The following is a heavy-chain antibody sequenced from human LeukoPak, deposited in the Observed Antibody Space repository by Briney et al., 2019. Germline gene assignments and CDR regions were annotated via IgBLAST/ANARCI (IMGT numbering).Heavy chain of an antibody. J-gene: IGHJ4*02. CDR1: GFTFSSYA. V-gene: IGHV3-23*01. D-gene: IGHD1-14*01. Sequence: GGSLRLSCAASGFTFSSYAMTWVRQAPGKGLEWVSSITGGGDGTYYTDSVKGRFTISRDNSKDTLYLQMNSLRAEDTAVYYCAKDRFGYNNSPGEIDYWGQGTLVTVSS. CDR3: AKDRFGYNNSPGEIDY. CDR2: ITGGGDGT.